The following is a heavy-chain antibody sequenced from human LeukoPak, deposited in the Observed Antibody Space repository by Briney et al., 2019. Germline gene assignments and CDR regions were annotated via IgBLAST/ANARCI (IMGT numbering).Heavy chain of an antibody. CDR1: GGSFSGYY. CDR3: ARDTRDGYNYD. Sequence: PSETLSLTCAVYGGSFSGYYWSWIRQPPGKGLEWIGEINHSGSTNYNPSLKSRVTISVDTSKNQFSLKLSSVTAADTAVYYCARDTRDGYNYDWGQGTLVTVSS. D-gene: IGHD5-24*01. CDR2: INHSGST. V-gene: IGHV4-34*01. J-gene: IGHJ4*02.